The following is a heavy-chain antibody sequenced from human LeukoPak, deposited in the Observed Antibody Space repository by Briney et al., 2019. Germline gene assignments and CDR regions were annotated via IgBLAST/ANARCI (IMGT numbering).Heavy chain of an antibody. V-gene: IGHV3-21*01. J-gene: IGHJ4*02. CDR2: ISSSSSYI. D-gene: IGHD3-22*01. CDR1: GFTFSSYS. Sequence: KPGGSLRLSCAASGFTFSSYSMNWVRQAPGKGLEWVSSISSSSSYIYYADSVKGRFTISRDNAKNSLYLQMNSLRAEDTAVYYCAKREHYYYDSSGCFDYWGQGTLVTVSS. CDR3: AKREHYYYDSSGCFDY.